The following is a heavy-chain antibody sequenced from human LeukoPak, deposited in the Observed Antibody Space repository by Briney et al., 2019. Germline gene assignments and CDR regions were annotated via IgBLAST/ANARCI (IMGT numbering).Heavy chain of an antibody. V-gene: IGHV3-23*01. CDR3: AKPRTAAGRNFDY. Sequence: GGSLRLSCVASGFTFSSSAMSWVRQAPERGLEWVSLISGSGGSTNYADSVKGRFTISRDNSKNTLYLQMNSLTAEDTAVYYCAKPRTAAGRNFDYWGQGTLVIVSS. D-gene: IGHD2-21*02. J-gene: IGHJ4*02. CDR2: ISGSGGST. CDR1: GFTFSSSA.